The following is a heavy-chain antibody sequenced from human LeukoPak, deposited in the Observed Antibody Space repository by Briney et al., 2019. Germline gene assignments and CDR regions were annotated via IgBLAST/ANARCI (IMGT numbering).Heavy chain of an antibody. CDR2: ISAYNGNT. Sequence: ASEKVSCKASGYTFTIYGISWVRQAPGQGLEWMGWISAYNGNTNYAQKLQGRVTMTTDTSTSKAYVELRSLRSDDTAVYYCARVDGIAAASIFDYWGQGTLVTVSS. D-gene: IGHD6-13*01. V-gene: IGHV1-18*01. CDR1: GYTFTIYG. J-gene: IGHJ4*02. CDR3: ARVDGIAAASIFDY.